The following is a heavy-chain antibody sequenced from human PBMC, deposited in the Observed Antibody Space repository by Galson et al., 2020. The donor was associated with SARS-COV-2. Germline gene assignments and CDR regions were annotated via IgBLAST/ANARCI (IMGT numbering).Heavy chain of an antibody. CDR3: ARRRDDFWSGYSAY. CDR1: GGSISSSSYY. Sequence: SETLSLTCTVSGGSISSSSYYWGWIRQPPGKGLEWIGSIYYSGSTYYNPSLKSRVTISVDTSKNQFSLKLSSVTTADTAVYYCARRRDDFWSGYSAYWGQGTLVTVSS. D-gene: IGHD3-3*01. J-gene: IGHJ4*02. CDR2: IYYSGST. V-gene: IGHV4-39*01.